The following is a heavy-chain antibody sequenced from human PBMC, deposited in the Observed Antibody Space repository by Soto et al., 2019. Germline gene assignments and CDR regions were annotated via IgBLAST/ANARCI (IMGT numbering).Heavy chain of an antibody. V-gene: IGHV3-74*01. J-gene: IGHJ6*02. Sequence: GGSLRLSCAASGFAFNTYWMHWVRQAPGKGLVWVSRINGDGSSTNYADSVKGRFTISRDNAKDTLYLQMNSLRDEDTAVYYCARLYYDYVWGQGTTVTVSS. CDR1: GFAFNTYW. CDR3: ARLYYDYV. D-gene: IGHD3-3*01. CDR2: INGDGSST.